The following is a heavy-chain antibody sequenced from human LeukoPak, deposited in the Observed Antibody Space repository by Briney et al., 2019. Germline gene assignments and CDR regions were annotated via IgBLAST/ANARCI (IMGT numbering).Heavy chain of an antibody. Sequence: GGSLRLSCAASGFTVSSNYMSWVRQAPGKGLEWVSVIYSGGSTYYADSVKGRFTISRDNSKNMLYLQMNSLRAEDTAVYYCARGSGAADDAFDIWGQGTMVTVSS. CDR1: GFTVSSNY. V-gene: IGHV3-53*01. D-gene: IGHD1-26*01. J-gene: IGHJ3*02. CDR2: IYSGGST. CDR3: ARGSGAADDAFDI.